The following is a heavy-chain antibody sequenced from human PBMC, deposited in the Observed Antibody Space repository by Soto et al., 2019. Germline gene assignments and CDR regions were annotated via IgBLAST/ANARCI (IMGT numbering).Heavy chain of an antibody. V-gene: IGHV3-23*01. CDR3: AKDLAEDYYAILTGQDHGTDFDY. CDR1: GFTFSSYA. Sequence: GGSLRLSCAASGFTFSSYAMSWVRQAPGKGLEWVSAISGSGGSTYYADSVKGRFTISRDNSKNTLYLQMNSLRAEDTAVYYCAKDLAEDYYAILTGQDHGTDFDYWGQGTLVTGLL. J-gene: IGHJ4*02. D-gene: IGHD3-9*01. CDR2: ISGSGGST.